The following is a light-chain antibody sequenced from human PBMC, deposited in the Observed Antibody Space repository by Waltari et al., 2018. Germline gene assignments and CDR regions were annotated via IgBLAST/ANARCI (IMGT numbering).Light chain of an antibody. Sequence: YEMIQPLSVSVALGQTASITCGGSDIGFNNVHWYQQKPGQAPVVVIFKDSNRPSGIPERFYGSNSGNTATLTITRVQAGDEADYYCQVWDSTTVIFGGGTKLTVL. V-gene: IGLV3-9*01. CDR3: QVWDSTTVI. CDR2: KDS. CDR1: DIGFNN. J-gene: IGLJ2*01.